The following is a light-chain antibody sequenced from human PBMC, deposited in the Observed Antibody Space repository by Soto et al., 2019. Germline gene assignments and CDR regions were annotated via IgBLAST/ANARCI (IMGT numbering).Light chain of an antibody. CDR3: TSWTTSTTMI. CDR2: DVN. Sequence: QSVLTQPASVSGSPGQSITISCTGTSSDISAYNFVSWYQQHPGKAPKLMLYDVNIRPSGVSNRFSGSKSGNTASLTISGLQAEDEADYYCTSWTTSTTMIFGGGTKVTVL. J-gene: IGLJ2*01. V-gene: IGLV2-14*03. CDR1: SSDISAYNF.